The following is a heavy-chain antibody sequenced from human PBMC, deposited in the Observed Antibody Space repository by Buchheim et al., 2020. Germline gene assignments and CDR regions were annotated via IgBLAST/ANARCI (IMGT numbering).Heavy chain of an antibody. Sequence: EVQLVESGGGLVKPGGSLRLSCAASGFTFSSYSMNWVRQAPGKGLEWVSSISSSSSYIYYADSVKGRFTISRDNAKNTLYLQMNSLRAEDTAVYYCARDSFGYQDLSGFDYWGQGTL. CDR1: GFTFSSYS. J-gene: IGHJ4*02. V-gene: IGHV3-21*01. CDR3: ARDSFGYQDLSGFDY. CDR2: ISSSSSYI. D-gene: IGHD3-16*01.